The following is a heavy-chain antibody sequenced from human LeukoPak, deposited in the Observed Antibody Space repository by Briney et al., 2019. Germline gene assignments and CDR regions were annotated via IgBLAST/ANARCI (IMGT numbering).Heavy chain of an antibody. CDR1: GFTFSDYY. Sequence: GGSLRLSCAASGFTFSDYYMSWIRQAPGKGLEWISYISNNGRTIYYADFVKGRFTISRGNAKNSLYLQMNSLRVEDTAVYYCARGAAAGIVGWLDPWGQGTLVTVSS. V-gene: IGHV3-11*04. J-gene: IGHJ5*02. CDR2: ISNNGRTI. D-gene: IGHD6-13*01. CDR3: ARGAAAGIVGWLDP.